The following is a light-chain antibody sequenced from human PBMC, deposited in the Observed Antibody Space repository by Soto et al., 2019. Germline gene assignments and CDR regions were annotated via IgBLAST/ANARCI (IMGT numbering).Light chain of an antibody. CDR3: QQSYTSPTT. Sequence: DIQMTQSPSSLSASVGDRVTITCRASQTISSWLAWYQQKPGKAPKLLIYKASTLKSGVPSRFTGSGSGTDFTLTVNSLQAEYLATYYCQQSYTSPTTFGQGTRLEI. CDR2: KAS. J-gene: IGKJ5*01. V-gene: IGKV1-5*03. CDR1: QTISSW.